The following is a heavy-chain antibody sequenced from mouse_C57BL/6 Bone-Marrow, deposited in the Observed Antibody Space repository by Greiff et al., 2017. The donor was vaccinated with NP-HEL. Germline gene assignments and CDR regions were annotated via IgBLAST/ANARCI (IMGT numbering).Heavy chain of an antibody. Sequence: QVQLQQSGAELVRPGASVTLSCKASGYTLTDYEMHWVKQTPVKGREERVAIDPETGGTAYNQKFKGKAILTADKSSSTAYMELRSLTSEDSAVYYCTREGPTIVTARFAYWGQGTLVTVSA. J-gene: IGHJ3*01. CDR2: IDPETGGT. D-gene: IGHD2-5*01. V-gene: IGHV1-15*01. CDR3: TREGPTIVTARFAY. CDR1: GYTLTDYE.